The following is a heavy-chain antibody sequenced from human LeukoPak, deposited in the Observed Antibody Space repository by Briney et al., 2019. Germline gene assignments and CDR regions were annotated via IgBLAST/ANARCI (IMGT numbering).Heavy chain of an antibody. CDR3: ARRSGVGSGSYYIFDY. D-gene: IGHD3-10*01. CDR1: GYRFTNYW. Sequence: GESLKISCKGSGYRFTNYWIGWVRQMPGKGLEWMGIIYPGDSETRYSPSFQGQVTISADKSISTAYLQWSSLKASDTAIYYCARRSGVGSGSYYIFDYWGQGTLVTVSS. J-gene: IGHJ4*02. V-gene: IGHV5-51*01. CDR2: IYPGDSET.